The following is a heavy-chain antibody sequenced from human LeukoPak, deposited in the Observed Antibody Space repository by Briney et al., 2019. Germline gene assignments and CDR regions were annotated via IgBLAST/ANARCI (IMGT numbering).Heavy chain of an antibody. CDR1: GFTFTTYA. Sequence: GGSLRLSCVVSGFTFTTYAMSWVRQAPGKGLEWVSAVRGSGSDTYYADSVKGRFTISRDNSKNTLYLQMNSLRAEDTAIYYCAKTSRRNSAYDSPFDSWGQGTLVTVSS. J-gene: IGHJ4*02. D-gene: IGHD5-12*01. V-gene: IGHV3-23*01. CDR3: AKTSRRNSAYDSPFDS. CDR2: VRGSGSDT.